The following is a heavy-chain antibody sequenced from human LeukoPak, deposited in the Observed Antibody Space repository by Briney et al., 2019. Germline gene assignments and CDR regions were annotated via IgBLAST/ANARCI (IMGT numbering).Heavy chain of an antibody. CDR3: ARGLPPGFHL. CDR1: GDSISSHY. CDR2: IYYSGSI. J-gene: IGHJ4*02. V-gene: IGHV4-59*11. Sequence: SETLSLTCAVPGDSISSHYWSWIRQPPGKGLEWMGYIYYSGSINYNPDLQSRLTIPVVKSKTQFSLKQSYVTAADTVVYYCARGLPPGFHLGGQEPRVTVSS.